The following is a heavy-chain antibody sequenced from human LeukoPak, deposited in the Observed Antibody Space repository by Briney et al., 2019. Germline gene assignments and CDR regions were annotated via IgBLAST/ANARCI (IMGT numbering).Heavy chain of an antibody. CDR2: IRYDGSNK. J-gene: IGHJ3*02. Sequence: GGSLRLSCVASGFTFSSYGMHWVRQAPGKGLEWVAFIRYDGSNKYYADSVKGRFTISRDNSKNTLYLQMNSLRAEDTAVYYCAKDSEYQLLYAPWAFDIWGQGTMVTVSS. CDR1: GFTFSSYG. D-gene: IGHD2-2*02. CDR3: AKDSEYQLLYAPWAFDI. V-gene: IGHV3-30*02.